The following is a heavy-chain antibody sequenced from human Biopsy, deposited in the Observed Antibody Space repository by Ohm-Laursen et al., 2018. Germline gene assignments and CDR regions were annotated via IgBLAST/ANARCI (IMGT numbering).Heavy chain of an antibody. CDR1: EFTFSNYW. CDR3: ARDEMGSISRSGYFQH. J-gene: IGHJ1*01. CDR2: IWYDGSNK. Sequence: SLRLSCAASEFTFSNYWMHWVRQVPGKGLEWVAIIWYDGSNKYYGDSVKGRFTISRDSSKNTVYLQMDSLRAEDTAVYYCARDEMGSISRSGYFQHWGQGALVIVSS. D-gene: IGHD5-24*01. V-gene: IGHV3-33*08.